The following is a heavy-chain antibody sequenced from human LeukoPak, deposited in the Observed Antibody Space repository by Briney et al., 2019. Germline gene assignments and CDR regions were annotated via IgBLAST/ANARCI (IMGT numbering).Heavy chain of an antibody. CDR2: IYYSGST. CDR3: ASLKRSWYLHSSSQTIDY. J-gene: IGHJ4*02. V-gene: IGHV4-39*01. CDR1: GGSIGSSSYY. D-gene: IGHD6-13*01. Sequence: SETLSLTCTVSGGSIGSSSYYWGWIRQPPGKGLEWIGSIYYSGSTYYNPSLKSRVTISVDTSKNQFSLKLSSVTAADTAVYYCASLKRSWYLHSSSQTIDYWGQGALVTVSS.